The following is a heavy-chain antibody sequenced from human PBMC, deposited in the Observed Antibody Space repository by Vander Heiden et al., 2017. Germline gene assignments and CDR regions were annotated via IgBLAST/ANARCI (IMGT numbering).Heavy chain of an antibody. J-gene: IGHJ6*02. D-gene: IGHD3-3*01. V-gene: IGHV1-46*01. CDR1: GYTFTSYY. Sequence: QVQLVQSGAEVKKQGASVKVSCNASGYTFTSYYVRWVRQAPGQVLEWMGIINPSGGSTSYAEKFQGRGTMTRDTSTSTVYRELSSLRSEETAVYYCARTHPFGEGIMSRRCMDVWGHGTTVTVSS. CDR2: INPSGGST. CDR3: ARTHPFGEGIMSRRCMDV.